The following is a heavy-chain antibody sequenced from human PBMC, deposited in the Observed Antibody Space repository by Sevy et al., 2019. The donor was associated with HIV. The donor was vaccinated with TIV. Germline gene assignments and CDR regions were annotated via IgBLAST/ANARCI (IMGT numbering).Heavy chain of an antibody. V-gene: IGHV3-30*18. CDR2: ISYDGSNK. D-gene: IGHD3-10*01. J-gene: IGHJ6*02. CDR1: GFTFSSYG. CDR3: AKMDGSGHEGSFSRGDYYYYGMDV. Sequence: GGSLRLSCAASGFTFSSYGMHWVRQAPGKGLEWVAVISYDGSNKYYADSVKGRFTISRDNSKNTLYLQMNSLRAEDTAVYYCAKMDGSGHEGSFSRGDYYYYGMDVWGQGTTVTVSS.